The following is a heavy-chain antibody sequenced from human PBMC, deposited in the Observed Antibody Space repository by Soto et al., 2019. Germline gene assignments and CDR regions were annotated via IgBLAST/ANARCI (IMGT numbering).Heavy chain of an antibody. CDR1: GFSFSSYA. J-gene: IGHJ4*02. V-gene: IGHV3-23*01. CDR2: ISARGGSS. CDR3: AKGSIEYSASVDN. Sequence: DVQLLESGGGLVQPGGSLRLSCAASGFSFSSYAMVWVRQAPGKGLEWVAVISARGGSSYFADSVQGRFTLSRDNSKNVLSLEMTSLRSEDTAIYFCAKGSIEYSASVDNWGQGTLVVVSS. D-gene: IGHD5-12*01.